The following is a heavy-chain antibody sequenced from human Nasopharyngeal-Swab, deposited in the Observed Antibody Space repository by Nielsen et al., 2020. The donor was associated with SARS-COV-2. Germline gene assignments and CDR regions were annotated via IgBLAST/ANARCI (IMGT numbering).Heavy chain of an antibody. J-gene: IGHJ4*02. Sequence: GESLKISCAASGFTFSSYSMNWVRQAPGKGLEWVSSISSSSSYIYYADSVKGRFTISRDNAKNSLYLQMNSLRAEDTVVYYCASERSSRLGEGTFDYWGQGTLVTVSS. CDR3: ASERSSRLGEGTFDY. CDR1: GFTFSSYS. D-gene: IGHD3-16*01. CDR2: ISSSSSYI. V-gene: IGHV3-21*01.